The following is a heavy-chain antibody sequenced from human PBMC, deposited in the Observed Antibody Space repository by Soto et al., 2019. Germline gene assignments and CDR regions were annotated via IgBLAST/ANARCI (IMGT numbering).Heavy chain of an antibody. CDR1: GYTFTSYG. Sequence: ASVKVSCKASGYTFTSYGISWVRQAPGQGLEWMGWISAYNGNTNYAQKLQGRVTMTTDKSTSTAYMELSSLRSEDTAAYYCARFSPLGYCTGGSCTNDAFAIWGQGTMVTVSS. CDR2: ISAYNGNT. CDR3: ARFSPLGYCTGGSCTNDAFAI. D-gene: IGHD2-15*01. V-gene: IGHV1-18*01. J-gene: IGHJ3*02.